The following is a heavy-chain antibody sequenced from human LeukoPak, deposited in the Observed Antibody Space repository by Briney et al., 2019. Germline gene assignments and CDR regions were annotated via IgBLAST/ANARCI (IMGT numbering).Heavy chain of an antibody. CDR2: IYYSGST. CDR1: GGSIRSSSYY. J-gene: IGHJ4*02. V-gene: IGHV4-39*01. CDR3: ARHGADYYDSSGYQRTDY. Sequence: SETLSLTCTVSGGSIRSSSYYWGWIRQPPGKGLEWIGSIYYSGSTYYNPSLKSRVSISVDTSKNQFSLKLSSVTAADTAVYYCARHGADYYDSSGYQRTDYWGQGTLVTVSS. D-gene: IGHD3-22*01.